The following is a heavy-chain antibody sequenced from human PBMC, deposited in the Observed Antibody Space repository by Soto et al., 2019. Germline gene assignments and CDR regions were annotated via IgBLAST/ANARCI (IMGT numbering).Heavy chain of an antibody. CDR3: ARRWARSNDSIWCLDL. Sequence: QITLKESGPTLVKPTQTLTLTCTFSGVSLRSIALGVGWIRQPPGKALEWLALIYWDDDKRYSPSLKSRLTINIDQTKPQVVNTITNTDPAHTATYLRARRWARSNDSIWCLDLGCGGTL. D-gene: IGHD3-3*01. CDR2: IYWDDDK. CDR1: GVSLRSIALG. V-gene: IGHV2-5*02. J-gene: IGHJ2*01.